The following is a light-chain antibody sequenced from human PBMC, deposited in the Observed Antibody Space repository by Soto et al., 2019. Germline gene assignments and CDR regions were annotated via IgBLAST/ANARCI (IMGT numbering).Light chain of an antibody. CDR3: HSYDSSLSAAV. Sequence: QSVLTQPPSVSGAPGQKVIISCTGSTSNIGAGYDVHWYQQLPGTAPKLLIYSNSNRPSGVPDRLSGSKAGTSASLAITGLQVEDEADYYCHSYDSSLSAAVFGGGTKLTVL. CDR1: TSNIGAGYD. V-gene: IGLV1-40*01. J-gene: IGLJ3*02. CDR2: SNS.